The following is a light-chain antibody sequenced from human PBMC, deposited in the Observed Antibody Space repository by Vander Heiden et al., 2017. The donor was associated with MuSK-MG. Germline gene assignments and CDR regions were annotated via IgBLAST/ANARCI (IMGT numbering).Light chain of an antibody. CDR2: GAS. V-gene: IGKV3-20*01. J-gene: IGKJ1*01. CDR3: QEYGIAPQT. Sequence: EIVLTPSPGTLSLSPGERAILSCRASQSVRSGHLAWHKHKPGQAPRLLIYGASSRATGIPDRFSGSGSGTDFTLIMSSLDPEDFAVYYCQEYGIAPQTFGPGTKVEIK. CDR1: QSVRSGH.